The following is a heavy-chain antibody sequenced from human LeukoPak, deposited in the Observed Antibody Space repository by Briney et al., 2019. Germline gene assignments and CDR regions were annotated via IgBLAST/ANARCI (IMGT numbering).Heavy chain of an antibody. V-gene: IGHV3-15*01. CDR2: IRSKTDGGTT. J-gene: IGHJ4*02. CDR1: GFTLTKAW. D-gene: IGHD4-17*01. Sequence: PGGSLGLSCAASGFTLTKAWMSWVRQAPGKGLEWVGRIRSKTDGGTTDYAAPVNGRFSISRDDSKNTLYLQMNSLKTDDTAVYYCTTYGDYGGFLGWGQGTLVTVSS. CDR3: TTYGDYGGFLG.